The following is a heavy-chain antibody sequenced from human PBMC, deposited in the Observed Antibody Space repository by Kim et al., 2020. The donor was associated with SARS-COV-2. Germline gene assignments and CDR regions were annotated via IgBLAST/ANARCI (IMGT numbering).Heavy chain of an antibody. J-gene: IGHJ4*02. CDR3: ARQTQSRAEDY. V-gene: IGHV5-10-1*01. D-gene: IGHD3-10*01. CDR2: T. Sequence: TNYSPSFQGHVTISADKSISTAYLQCSSLKASDTAMYYCARQTQSRAEDYWGQGTLVTVSS.